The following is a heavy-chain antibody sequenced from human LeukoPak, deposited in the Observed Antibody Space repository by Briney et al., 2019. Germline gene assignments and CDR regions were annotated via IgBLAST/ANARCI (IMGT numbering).Heavy chain of an antibody. CDR3: AKDLEGLLRWLLSVGYGMDV. D-gene: IGHD3-3*01. V-gene: IGHV3-30*18. J-gene: IGHJ6*02. CDR2: ISYGGSNK. Sequence: GGSLRLSCAASGFTFSSYWMSWVRQAPGKGLEWVAVISYGGSNKYYADSVKGRFTISRDNSKNTLYLQMNSLRAEDTAVYYCAKDLEGLLRWLLSVGYGMDVWGQGTTVTVSS. CDR1: GFTFSSYW.